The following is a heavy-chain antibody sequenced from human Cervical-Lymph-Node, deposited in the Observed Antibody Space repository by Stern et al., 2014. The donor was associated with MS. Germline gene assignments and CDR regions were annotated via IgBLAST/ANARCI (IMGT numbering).Heavy chain of an antibody. D-gene: IGHD1-14*01. CDR1: GYKFSIYW. CDR3: ARQTTAWASDV. Sequence: EVKLVESGAALIRPGESLKISCKGSGYKFSIYWIAWVRQMPGKGLEWMGIIYPGDSELRYITSFQVQVTMSADKSTSTAYLQWSSLNASDTAMYFCARQTTAWASDVWGQGTLVTVSS. V-gene: IGHV5-51*01. J-gene: IGHJ4*02. CDR2: IYPGDSEL.